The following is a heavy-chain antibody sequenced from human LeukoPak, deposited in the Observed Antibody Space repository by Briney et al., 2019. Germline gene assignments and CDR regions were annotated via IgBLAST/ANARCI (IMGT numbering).Heavy chain of an antibody. CDR2: ISGTRDAT. J-gene: IGHJ4*02. Sequence: GGSLRLSCAASGFSFSRTDMFWVRQAPGKGLEYVSSISGTRDATYYADPVRGRFTISRDDSKNMLFLQMNSLRAEDTALYYCARAPRGGSGYYESWGQGTLVTVSS. CDR1: GFSFSRTD. CDR3: ARAPRGGSGYYES. D-gene: IGHD3-22*01. V-gene: IGHV3-23*01.